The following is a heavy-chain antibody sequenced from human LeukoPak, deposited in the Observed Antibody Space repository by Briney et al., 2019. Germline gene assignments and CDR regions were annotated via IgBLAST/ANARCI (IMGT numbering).Heavy chain of an antibody. V-gene: IGHV3-33*06. D-gene: IGHD2-2*01. Sequence: PGGSLRLSCAASGFTFSSYGMHWVRQAPGKGLEWVAVIWYDGSNKYYADSVKGRFTISRDNSKNALYLQMNSLRAEDTAVYYCAKERSGVVPAALNYWGQGTLVTVSS. J-gene: IGHJ4*02. CDR1: GFTFSSYG. CDR2: IWYDGSNK. CDR3: AKERSGVVPAALNY.